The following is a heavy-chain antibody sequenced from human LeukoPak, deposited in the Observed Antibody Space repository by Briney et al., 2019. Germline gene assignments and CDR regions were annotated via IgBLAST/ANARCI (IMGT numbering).Heavy chain of an antibody. CDR3: AKCPAAMVNYYFDY. Sequence: PGGSLRLSCAASGFTFSSYGMHWVRQAPGKGLEWVAVISYDGSNKYYADSVKGRFTISRDNSKNTLYLQMNSLRAEDTAVYYCAKCPAAMVNYYFDYWGQGTLVTVSS. J-gene: IGHJ4*02. V-gene: IGHV3-30*18. CDR2: ISYDGSNK. D-gene: IGHD2-2*01. CDR1: GFTFSSYG.